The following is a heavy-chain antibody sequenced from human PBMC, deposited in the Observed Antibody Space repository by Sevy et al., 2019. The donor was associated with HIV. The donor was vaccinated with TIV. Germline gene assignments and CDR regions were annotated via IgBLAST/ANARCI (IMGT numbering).Heavy chain of an antibody. Sequence: SETLSLTCTVSAGSISPYYWNWIRQPPGKGLEWIGYIYYSGSTNYNPSLSSRVTISVDTSKTQFSLKLSSVTAADTAVYFCARGGGFSDEGMDVWGQGTTVTVSS. D-gene: IGHD1-26*01. CDR3: ARGGGFSDEGMDV. J-gene: IGHJ6*02. V-gene: IGHV4-59*01. CDR2: IYYSGST. CDR1: AGSISPYY.